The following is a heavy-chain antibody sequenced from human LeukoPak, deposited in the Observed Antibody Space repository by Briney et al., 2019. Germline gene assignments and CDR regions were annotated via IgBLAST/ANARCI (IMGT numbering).Heavy chain of an antibody. V-gene: IGHV4-31*03. D-gene: IGHD2-8*02. CDR3: ARLDVLDFYYMDV. CDR1: GDSIGSGGYY. Sequence: SQTLSLTCSVSGDSIGSGGYYWSWIRQHPGKGPEWIGYIYYSGSTYYNPSLKSRVTMSVDTSKNQFSQKLSSVTAADTAVYYCARLDVLDFYYMDVWGKGTTVTVSS. CDR2: IYYSGST. J-gene: IGHJ6*03.